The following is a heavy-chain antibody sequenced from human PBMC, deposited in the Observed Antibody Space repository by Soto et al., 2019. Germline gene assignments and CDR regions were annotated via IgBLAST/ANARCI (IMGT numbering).Heavy chain of an antibody. CDR3: VKDMGQAAVGIRYPYGLDV. V-gene: IGHV3-64D*06. D-gene: IGHD6-13*01. Sequence: PGGSLRLSCSGSGFTVSSFGMHWVRQAPGEGLEHVSTLSSNGIGTYYADSVKGRFTFSRDTSKNTLYLQMSSLRTEDTAVYYCVKDMGQAAVGIRYPYGLDVWGLGTTVTVSS. CDR2: LSSNGIGT. J-gene: IGHJ6*02. CDR1: GFTVSSFG.